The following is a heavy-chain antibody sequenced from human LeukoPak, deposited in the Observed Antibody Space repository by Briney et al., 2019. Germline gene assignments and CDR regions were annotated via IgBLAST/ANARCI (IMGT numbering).Heavy chain of an antibody. V-gene: IGHV4-4*02. CDR1: GGSISSSSW. D-gene: IGHD2-2*01. CDR2: IYHSGST. CDR3: ARDCIGYCSSTSCQKRYWYFDL. Sequence: SETLSLTCAVSGGSISSSSWWSWVRQPPGKGLEWIGEIYHSGSTNYNPSLKSRVTISVDKSKNQFSLKLSSVTAADTAVYYCARDCIGYCSSTSCQKRYWYFDLWGRGTLVTVSS. J-gene: IGHJ2*01.